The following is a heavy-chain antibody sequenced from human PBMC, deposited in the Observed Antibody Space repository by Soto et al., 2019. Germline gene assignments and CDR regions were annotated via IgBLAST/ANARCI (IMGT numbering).Heavy chain of an antibody. V-gene: IGHV4-34*01. Sequence: PSETLSLTCAVYGGSFSGFYWNWVRQPPGKGLEWIGEINHSGSTNYNPSLKSRVTISVDTSKSQFSLKLSSVTAADTAVYYCARSNRFDPWGQGTLVTVSS. CDR3: ARSNRFDP. CDR2: INHSGST. J-gene: IGHJ5*02. CDR1: GGSFSGFY.